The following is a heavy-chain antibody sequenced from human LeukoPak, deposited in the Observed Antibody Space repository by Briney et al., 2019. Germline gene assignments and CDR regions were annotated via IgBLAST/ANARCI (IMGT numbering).Heavy chain of an antibody. CDR2: MNPNSGNT. CDR3: ARGRAKTTDY. V-gene: IGHV1-8*02. D-gene: IGHD1-14*01. Sequence: ASVKVSCKASGYTFTSYGISGVRQAPGQGLEWMGWMNPNSGNTGYAQKFQGRVTMTRNTSISTAYMELSSLRSEDTAMYYCARGRAKTTDYWGQGTLVTVSS. CDR1: GYTFTSYG. J-gene: IGHJ4*02.